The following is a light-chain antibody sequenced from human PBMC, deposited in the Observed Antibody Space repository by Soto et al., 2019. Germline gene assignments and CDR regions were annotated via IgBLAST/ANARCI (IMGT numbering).Light chain of an antibody. CDR1: QSVRSNF. Sequence: EIVLTQSPGTLSLSLGERATLSCRASQSVRSNFLAWYQHKPGQAPKLLISGASSRATGVPDRFSGSGSGTDFTLTISRLEPEDFALYSCQQYGSSPVTFGQGTKLEIK. V-gene: IGKV3-20*01. J-gene: IGKJ2*01. CDR2: GAS. CDR3: QQYGSSPVT.